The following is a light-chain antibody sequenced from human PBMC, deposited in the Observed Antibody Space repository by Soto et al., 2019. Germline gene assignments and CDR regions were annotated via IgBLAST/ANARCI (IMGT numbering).Light chain of an antibody. CDR1: QSVSWY. J-gene: IGKJ4*01. V-gene: IGKV3-20*01. CDR3: QQYGTSPPLT. Sequence: EIVLTQSPATLSLSPGERATLSCRASQSVSWYLAWYQQKPGQAPRLLIYGASSRATGIPDRFSGSGSATDFTLTISRLEPEDFAVYYCQQYGTSPPLTFGGGTMVDIK. CDR2: GAS.